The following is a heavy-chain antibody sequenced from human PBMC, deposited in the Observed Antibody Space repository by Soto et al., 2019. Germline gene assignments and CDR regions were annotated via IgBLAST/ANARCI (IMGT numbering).Heavy chain of an antibody. CDR3: ARGPGGAVWGWFDP. CDR2: ISSSSSYI. V-gene: IGHV3-21*01. D-gene: IGHD3-16*01. J-gene: IGHJ5*02. Sequence: EVQLVESGGGLVKPGGSLRLSCAASGFTFSSYSMNWVRQAPGKGLEWVSSISSSSSYIYYADSVKGRFTISRDNAKNSLDLQMNSLRAEDTAVYYCARGPGGAVWGWFDPWGQGTLVTVSS. CDR1: GFTFSSYS.